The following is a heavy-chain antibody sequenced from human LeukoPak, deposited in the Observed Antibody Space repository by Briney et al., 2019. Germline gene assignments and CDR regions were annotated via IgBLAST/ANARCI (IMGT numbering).Heavy chain of an antibody. V-gene: IGHV3-23*01. CDR3: AKPGDKRYYYYYYMDV. CDR1: GFTFSSYA. Sequence: PGGSLRLSCAASGFTFSSYAMSWVRQAPGKGLEWVSAISGSGGSTYYADSVKGRFTISRDNSKNTLYLQMNSLRAEDTAVYYCAKPGDKRYYYYYYMDVWGKGTPVTVFS. J-gene: IGHJ6*03. D-gene: IGHD7-27*01. CDR2: ISGSGGST.